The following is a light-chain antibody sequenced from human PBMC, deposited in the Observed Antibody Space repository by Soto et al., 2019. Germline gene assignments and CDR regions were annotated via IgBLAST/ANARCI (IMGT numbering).Light chain of an antibody. Sequence: DIQMTQSPSSLSASVGDRVTITCRPSQGIRTDLGWYQQKPGKAPKRLIYAASRLQSGVPSRFSGSGSGTEFTLTISSLQPEDFATYYCLQHNSFPRTFGQGTKVDIK. J-gene: IGKJ1*01. CDR3: LQHNSFPRT. CDR2: AAS. V-gene: IGKV1-17*01. CDR1: QGIRTD.